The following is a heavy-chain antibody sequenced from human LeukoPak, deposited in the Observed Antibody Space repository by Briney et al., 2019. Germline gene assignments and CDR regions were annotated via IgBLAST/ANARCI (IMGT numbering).Heavy chain of an antibody. D-gene: IGHD1-26*01. V-gene: IGHV3-30*04. CDR1: GFTFSTYA. Sequence: GRSLRLSCAASGFTFSTYAMHWVRQAPGKGLEWVAVISYDGSSKYYADSVKGRFTISRDNSKNTLYLQMNSLRAEDTAVYYCAKDYQLLWRWELLGGIDYWGQGTLVTVSS. J-gene: IGHJ4*02. CDR3: AKDYQLLWRWELLGGIDY. CDR2: ISYDGSSK.